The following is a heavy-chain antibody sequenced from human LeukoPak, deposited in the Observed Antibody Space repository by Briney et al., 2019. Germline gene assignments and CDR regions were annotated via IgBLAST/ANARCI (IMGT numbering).Heavy chain of an antibody. Sequence: GGSLRVSCAASRLTVSSNYMSWVRQAPGKGLEWVSVIHSGGSTYYADSVKGRFTISRDNSDSTLYLQMSSLRAEDTAVYYCARVRILGYCSSTSYHDAFDIWGQGTMVTVSS. J-gene: IGHJ3*02. V-gene: IGHV3-53*01. CDR1: RLTVSSNY. D-gene: IGHD2-2*01. CDR2: IHSGGST. CDR3: ARVRILGYCSSTSYHDAFDI.